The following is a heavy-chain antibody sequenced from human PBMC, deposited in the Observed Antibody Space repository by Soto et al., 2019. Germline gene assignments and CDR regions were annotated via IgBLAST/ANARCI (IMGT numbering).Heavy chain of an antibody. CDR3: ARDAGEWELPNCGMDV. J-gene: IGHJ6*02. Sequence: QVQLVESGGGVVQPGRSLRLSCAASGFTFSSYAMHWVRQAPGKGLEWVAVISYDGSNKYYADSVKGRFTISRDNSKNTLYLQMNSLRAEDTAVYYCARDAGEWELPNCGMDVWGQGTTVTVSS. CDR1: GFTFSSYA. CDR2: ISYDGSNK. V-gene: IGHV3-30-3*01. D-gene: IGHD1-26*01.